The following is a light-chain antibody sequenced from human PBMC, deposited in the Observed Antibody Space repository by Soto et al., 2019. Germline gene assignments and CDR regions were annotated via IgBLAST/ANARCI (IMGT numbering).Light chain of an antibody. J-gene: IGLJ2*01. Sequence: QSALTQPASVSGSPGQSITISCTGTNSDVGGYNYVSWYQQHPGKAPKLMIYEVSNRPSGVSNGFSGSKSGNTASLTISGLQAEEEADYYCSSYTSGSTLVFGGGTKLTVL. CDR3: SSYTSGSTLV. CDR2: EVS. V-gene: IGLV2-14*01. CDR1: NSDVGGYNY.